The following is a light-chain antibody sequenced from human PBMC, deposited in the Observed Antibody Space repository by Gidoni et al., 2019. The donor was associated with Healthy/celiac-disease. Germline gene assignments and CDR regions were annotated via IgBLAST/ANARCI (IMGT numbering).Light chain of an antibody. J-gene: IGKJ4*01. V-gene: IGKV4-1*01. CDR2: RAA. CDR1: QSVLYSTNTSNY. CDR3: QQYLSTPLT. Sequence: DIVVTQSPDSLAVSLCERATTNCKSRQSVLYSTNTSNYLAWYQQKPGQPPKLLIYRAATRKAGVPERFSGSGSGTDLPLPISSLQAEDVAVYYGQQYLSTPLTFGGGTKVEIK.